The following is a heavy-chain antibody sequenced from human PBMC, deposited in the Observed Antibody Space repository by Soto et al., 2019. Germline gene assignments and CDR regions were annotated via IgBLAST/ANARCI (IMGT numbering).Heavy chain of an antibody. CDR1: GFIFSNAW. CDR2: IKSKPDGGAT. V-gene: IGHV3-15*01. Sequence: VGSLRLSCAASGFIFSNAWMTWVRQAPGKGLEWVGRIKSKPDGGATDYAAPVKGRFTISRDDSKNTLYLQMNSLKTEDTAVYYCDYGDPYGLDVWGQGTTVTVSS. J-gene: IGHJ6*02. CDR3: DYGDPYGLDV. D-gene: IGHD4-17*01.